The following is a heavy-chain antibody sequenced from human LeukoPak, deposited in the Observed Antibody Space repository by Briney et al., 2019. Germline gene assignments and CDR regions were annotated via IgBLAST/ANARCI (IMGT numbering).Heavy chain of an antibody. J-gene: IGHJ1*01. V-gene: IGHV4-61*02. CDR3: ARQDSSGYYYEGYFQQ. CDR2: IYTSGST. Sequence: PSETLSLTCTVSGGSLSSGSYYWRWLRQPAGKGLEWLGRIYTSGSTNYNPSLKSRVTISVDTSKNQFSLKLRSVTAADTAVYYCARQDSSGYYYEGYFQQWGQGTLVTVSS. CDR1: GGSLSSGSYY. D-gene: IGHD3-22*01.